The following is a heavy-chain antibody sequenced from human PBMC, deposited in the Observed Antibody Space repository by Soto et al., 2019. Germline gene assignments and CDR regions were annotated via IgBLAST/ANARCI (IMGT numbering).Heavy chain of an antibody. CDR1: GFTFSSYD. D-gene: IGHD2-2*01. CDR3: VKGCDCCSFRCFARIDS. Sequence: EVQLLESGGGLVQPGGSLRLSCAASGFTFSSYDMNWVRQAPGKGLEWGSIISGSGGSTYYTDSVKGRFTISRDNSKKRLYRQMSGLESADTGVYYCVKGCDCCSFRCFARIDSWGQGTLVTV. J-gene: IGHJ4*02. V-gene: IGHV3-23*01. CDR2: ISGSGGST.